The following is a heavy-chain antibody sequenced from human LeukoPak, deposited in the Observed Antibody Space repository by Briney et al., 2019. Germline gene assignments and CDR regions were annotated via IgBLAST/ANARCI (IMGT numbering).Heavy chain of an antibody. CDR2: INHSGST. J-gene: IGHJ4*02. D-gene: IGHD6-13*01. V-gene: IGHV4-34*01. CDR3: ARGRSFSWYLGY. Sequence: PSETLSLTCAVYGGSFSGCYWSWIRQPPGKGLEWIGEINHSGSTNYNPSLKSRVTISVDTSKNQFSLKLSSVTAADTAVYYCARGRSFSWYLGYWGQGTLVTVSS. CDR1: GGSFSGCY.